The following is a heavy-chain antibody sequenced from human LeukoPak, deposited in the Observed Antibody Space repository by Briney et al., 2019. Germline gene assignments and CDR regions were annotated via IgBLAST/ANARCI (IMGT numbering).Heavy chain of an antibody. CDR2: IYYSGST. CDR1: GGSISSGDYY. D-gene: IGHD3-10*01. J-gene: IGHJ6*02. CDR3: ARERRDYYGSGSYSYYYGMDV. V-gene: IGHV4-30-4*01. Sequence: SETLSLTCTVSGGSISSGDYYWSWIRQPPGKGLEWIGYIYYSGSTFYNPSLKSRVTISVDTSKNQFSLKLSSVTAADTAVYYCARERRDYYGSGSYSYYYGMDVWGQGTTVTVSS.